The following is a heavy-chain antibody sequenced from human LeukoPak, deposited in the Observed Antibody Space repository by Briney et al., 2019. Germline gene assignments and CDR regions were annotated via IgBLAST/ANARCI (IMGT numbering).Heavy chain of an antibody. CDR2: INHSGST. CDR3: ARQYGIAAAGPY. CDR1: GGSFSGYY. Sequence: PSETLSLTCAVYGGSFSGYYWSWIRQPPGKGLEWIGEINHSGSTNYNPSLKSRVTISVDTSKNQFSLKLSSVTAADTAVYYCARQYGIAAAGPYWGQGTLVTVSP. V-gene: IGHV4-34*01. D-gene: IGHD6-13*01. J-gene: IGHJ4*02.